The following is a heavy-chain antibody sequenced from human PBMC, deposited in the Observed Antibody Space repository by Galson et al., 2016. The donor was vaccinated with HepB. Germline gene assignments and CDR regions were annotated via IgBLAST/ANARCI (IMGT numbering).Heavy chain of an antibody. Sequence: SLRLSCAASGFTFSTYWMHWVRQTPEKGLVWVSLINSDGSSTSYADSVKGRFTISRDNAKNTLYLQMNSLRAEDTAVYYCARVRGDITLLQGKLRPNNWFDPWGQGTLGTVSS. CDR2: INSDGSST. CDR1: GFTFSTYW. V-gene: IGHV3-74*01. D-gene: IGHD3-10*01. J-gene: IGHJ5*02. CDR3: ARVRGDITLLQGKLRPNNWFDP.